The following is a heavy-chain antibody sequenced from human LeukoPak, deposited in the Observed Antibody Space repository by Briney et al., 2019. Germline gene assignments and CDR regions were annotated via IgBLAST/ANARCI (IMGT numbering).Heavy chain of an antibody. J-gene: IGHJ4*02. Sequence: SQTLSLTCTVSGGSISSYDWSWIRQPPAQGLEWIGYIYYSGSTNYNPSLKSRVTISVDTSKNQFSLKLSSVTAADTAVYYCAGSPSSYYYDSSGYPHYWGQGTLVTVSS. CDR1: GGSISSYD. CDR2: IYYSGST. CDR3: AGSPSSYYYDSSGYPHY. D-gene: IGHD3-22*01. V-gene: IGHV4-59*01.